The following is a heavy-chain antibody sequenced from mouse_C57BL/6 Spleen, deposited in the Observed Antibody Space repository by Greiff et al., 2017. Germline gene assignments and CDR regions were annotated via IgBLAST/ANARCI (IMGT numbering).Heavy chain of an antibody. V-gene: IGHV14-3*01. J-gene: IGHJ3*01. CDR1: GFNIKNTY. Sequence: EVQLQESVAELVRPGASVNLSCTASGFNIKNTYMHWVKQRPEQGLEWIGRIDPANGNTKYAPKFQGKATITADTSSNTAYLQLSSLTSEDTAIYYCAPIYYDYDVGFAYWGQGTLVTVSA. D-gene: IGHD2-4*01. CDR2: IDPANGNT. CDR3: APIYYDYDVGFAY.